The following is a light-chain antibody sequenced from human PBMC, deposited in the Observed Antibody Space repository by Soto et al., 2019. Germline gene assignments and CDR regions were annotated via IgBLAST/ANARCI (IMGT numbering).Light chain of an antibody. Sequence: QSVLTQPPSVYGAPGQRVTISCTGSSYNIGAGYDVHWYQQLPGTAPKLLIYGNSNRPSGVPDRFSGSKSGTSASLAITGRQAEDEADYDCQSYDSSLSGSVFGGGTKLTVL. J-gene: IGLJ3*02. V-gene: IGLV1-40*01. CDR1: SYNIGAGYD. CDR3: QSYDSSLSGSV. CDR2: GNS.